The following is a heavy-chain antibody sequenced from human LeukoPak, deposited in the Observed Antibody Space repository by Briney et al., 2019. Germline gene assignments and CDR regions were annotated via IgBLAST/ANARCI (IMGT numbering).Heavy chain of an antibody. Sequence: ASVKVSCKASGYTFSNYAINWVRQAPGQGLEWMGWISTYNENTNYAQKLQDRVTMTTDTSTSTAYMELRSLRSDDTAMYYCAREGIRIAAAGTIGYWGQGTLVTVSS. CDR2: ISTYNENT. CDR3: AREGIRIAAAGTIGY. J-gene: IGHJ4*02. D-gene: IGHD6-13*01. CDR1: GYTFSNYA. V-gene: IGHV1-18*01.